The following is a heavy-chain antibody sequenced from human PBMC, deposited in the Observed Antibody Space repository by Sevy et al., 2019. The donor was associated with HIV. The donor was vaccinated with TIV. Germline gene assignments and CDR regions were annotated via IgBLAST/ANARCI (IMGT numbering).Heavy chain of an antibody. V-gene: IGHV3-11*01. Sequence: GGSLRLSCAASGFTFSDYYMSWIRQAPGKGLEWVSYISRSGSTINYADSVKGRFTISGDNAKNSLYLQINSLRAEDTAVYYCARENTMIEEPGWFAPWGQGTLVTVSS. D-gene: IGHD3-22*01. CDR3: ARENTMIEEPGWFAP. J-gene: IGHJ5*02. CDR2: ISRSGSTI. CDR1: GFTFSDYY.